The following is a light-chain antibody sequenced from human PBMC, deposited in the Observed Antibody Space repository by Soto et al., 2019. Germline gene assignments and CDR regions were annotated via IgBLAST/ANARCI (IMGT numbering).Light chain of an antibody. CDR2: GAS. J-gene: IGKJ3*01. Sequence: EIVLTQSPGTLSLSPGERATLSCRASQSVSSSYLAWYQQKPGQAPRLLIYGASSRATGIPDRFSGSGSGTDFTLTISRLEPEDFAVYYCQQYGSSPQFPFGPGTKVHIK. CDR1: QSVSSSY. CDR3: QQYGSSPQFP. V-gene: IGKV3-20*01.